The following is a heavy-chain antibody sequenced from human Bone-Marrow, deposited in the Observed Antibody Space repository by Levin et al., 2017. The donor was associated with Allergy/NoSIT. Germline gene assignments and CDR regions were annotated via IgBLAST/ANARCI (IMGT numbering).Heavy chain of an antibody. J-gene: IGHJ6*02. CDR2: MHASGTV. D-gene: IGHD2-21*02. CDR3: ARAYCGGDCYMRDYFYNGADV. Sequence: PSETLSLTCSVSGDSISRDYWSWIRRPPGKGLEWVGFMHASGTVSSNPSLKGRVSLSVDRSTNEVYLRLTSVTTADTAVYFCARAYCGGDCYMRDYFYNGADVWGQGTTVTVSS. V-gene: IGHV4-59*01. CDR1: GDSISRDY.